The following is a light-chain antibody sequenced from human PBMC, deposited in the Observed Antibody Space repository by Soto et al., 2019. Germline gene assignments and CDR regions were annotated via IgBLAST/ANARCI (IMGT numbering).Light chain of an antibody. CDR1: SSDVGGYNY. CDR3: SSYTSSSTLV. Sequence: ALTQPASVSGSPGRSITISCTGTSSDVGGYNYVSWYQQHPGKAPKLMIYDVSNRPSGVSNRFPGSKSGNTASLTISALQAEDEADYYCSSYTSSSTLVFGGGTKVTVL. CDR2: DVS. V-gene: IGLV2-14*01. J-gene: IGLJ3*02.